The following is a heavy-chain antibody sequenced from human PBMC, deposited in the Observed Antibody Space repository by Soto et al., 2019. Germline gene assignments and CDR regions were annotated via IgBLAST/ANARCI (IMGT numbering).Heavy chain of an antibody. CDR2: LYSDGST. CDR1: GLTVTNNY. V-gene: IGHV3-53*01. J-gene: IGHJ4*02. Sequence: EVQMVESGGGLIQPGGSLSLYCAASGLTVTNNYMSWVRQAPGKGLESVSVLYSDGSTNYADSVKGRFTIARDNHKNTLYLQMNSMRVEDTALYYCATAFCSDCGSCGFDYWGRGSLVTVSS. CDR3: ATAFCSDCGSCGFDY. D-gene: IGHD2-2*01.